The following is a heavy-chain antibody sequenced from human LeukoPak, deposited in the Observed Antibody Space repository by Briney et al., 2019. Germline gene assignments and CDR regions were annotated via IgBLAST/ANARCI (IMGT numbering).Heavy chain of an antibody. V-gene: IGHV1-18*01. Sequence: ASVKVSCKASGYTFTSYGISWVRQAPGQGLEWMGWISAYNGNTNYAQKLQGRVTMTTDTSTSTAYMELRSLRSDDTAVYYCARVPLNYYYYGMDVWGQGTTVTVSS. CDR2: ISAYNGNT. CDR3: ARVPLNYYYYGMDV. J-gene: IGHJ6*02. CDR1: GYTFTSYG.